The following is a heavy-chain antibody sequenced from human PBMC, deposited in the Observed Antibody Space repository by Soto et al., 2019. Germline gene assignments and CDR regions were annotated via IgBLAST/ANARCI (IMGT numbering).Heavy chain of an antibody. J-gene: IGHJ6*02. V-gene: IGHV1-69*01. D-gene: IGHD2-2*01. CDR2: IIPISDTT. CDR1: GGTFSSYA. Sequence: QVQLVQSGAEVKKPGSSVKVSCKASGGTFSSYAISWVRQAPGQGLEWMGGIIPISDTTNYAQKFQGRVTTTADESTSTAYMELSSLRSEDTAVSYCARSQGSSTSLEIYYYYYDGRDVWGQGPTVTVSS. CDR3: ARSQGSSTSLEIYYYYYDGRDV.